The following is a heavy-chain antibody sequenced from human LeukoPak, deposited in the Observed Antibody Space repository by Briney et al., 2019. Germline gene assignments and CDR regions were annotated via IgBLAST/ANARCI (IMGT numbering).Heavy chain of an antibody. CDR3: ATCITIFGVVDY. D-gene: IGHD3-3*01. V-gene: IGHV3-23*01. CDR1: GFTFSSYA. CDR2: ISGSGGST. J-gene: IGHJ4*02. Sequence: GGSLRLSCAASGFTFSSYARSWVRQAPGKGLEWVSAISGSGGSTYYADSVKGRFTISRDNSKNTLHLQMNSLRAEDTAVYYCATCITIFGVVDYWGQGTLVTVSS.